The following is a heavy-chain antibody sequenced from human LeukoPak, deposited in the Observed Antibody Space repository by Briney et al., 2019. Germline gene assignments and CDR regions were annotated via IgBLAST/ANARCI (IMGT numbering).Heavy chain of an antibody. CDR2: IYYSGST. CDR3: ARTYYDFWSGYYPPPYYFDY. J-gene: IGHJ4*02. V-gene: IGHV4-39*01. D-gene: IGHD3-3*01. Sequence: SETLSLTCTVSGGSISSSSYYWGWIRQPPGKGLEWIGSIYYSGSTYYNPSLKSRVTISVDTSKNQFSLKLGSVTAADTAVYYCARTYYDFWSGYYPPPYYFDYWGQGTLVTVSS. CDR1: GGSISSSSYY.